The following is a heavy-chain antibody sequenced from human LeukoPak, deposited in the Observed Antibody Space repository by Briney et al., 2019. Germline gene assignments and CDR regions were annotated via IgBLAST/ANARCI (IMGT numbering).Heavy chain of an antibody. D-gene: IGHD2-2*01. Sequence: KPSETLSLTCTVSSGSISTYYWNWIRQTPGKGLEWIAYITYSGETHYNPSLSSRVTISVDTSKNQFSLKLSSVTAADTAVYYCARSLCSSPTCSIATSGNWLDPWGQGIPVIVSS. V-gene: IGHV4-59*08. CDR1: SGSISTYY. J-gene: IGHJ5*02. CDR3: ARSLCSSPTCSIATSGNWLDP. CDR2: ITYSGET.